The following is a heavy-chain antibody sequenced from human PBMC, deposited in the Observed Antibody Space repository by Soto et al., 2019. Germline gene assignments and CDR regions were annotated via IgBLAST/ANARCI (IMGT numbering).Heavy chain of an antibody. CDR2: INHSGST. Sequence: PSETLSLTCAVYGGSFSGYYWSWIRQPPGKGLEWIGEINHSGSTNYNPSLKSRVTISVDTSKNQFSLKLSSVTAADTAVYYCARSHIAAAQIYYFDYWGQRTLVTVSS. V-gene: IGHV4-34*01. D-gene: IGHD6-13*01. CDR1: GGSFSGYY. J-gene: IGHJ4*02. CDR3: ARSHIAAAQIYYFDY.